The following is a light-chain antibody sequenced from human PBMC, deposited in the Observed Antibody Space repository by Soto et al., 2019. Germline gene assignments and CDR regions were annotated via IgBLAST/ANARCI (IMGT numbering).Light chain of an antibody. CDR3: QQYNNWSRA. CDR1: QSLSST. CDR2: GAS. Sequence: EIIITQSPANLSVSPGQTATLSCRASQSLSSTLALYQHRPGQAPTLLIYGASTRGTGIPARFSGGGSGTEFTVKISILQSEEFAVYCSQQYNNWSRAFGQGTKVDIK. J-gene: IGKJ1*01. V-gene: IGKV3D-15*01.